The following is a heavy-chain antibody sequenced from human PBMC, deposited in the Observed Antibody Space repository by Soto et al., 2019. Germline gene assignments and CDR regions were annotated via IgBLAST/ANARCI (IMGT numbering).Heavy chain of an antibody. CDR3: ARSLTIFGVVIGAFDL. Sequence: PSETLSLTCAVYGGSFSGYYWSWIRQPPGKGLEWIGEINHSGSTNYNPSLKSRVTISVDTSKNQFSLKLSSVTAADTAVYYCARSLTIFGVVIGAFDLWGQGTMVTVSS. CDR2: INHSGST. D-gene: IGHD3-3*01. CDR1: GGSFSGYY. V-gene: IGHV4-34*01. J-gene: IGHJ3*01.